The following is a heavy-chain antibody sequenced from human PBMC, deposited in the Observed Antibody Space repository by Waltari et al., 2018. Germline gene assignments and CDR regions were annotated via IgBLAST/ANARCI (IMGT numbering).Heavy chain of an antibody. V-gene: IGHV3-30*01. Sequence: QVQLVESGGGVVQPGRSLRLSCAASGFTFSSYAMHWVRQAPGKGLEWVAVISYDGINKYYADSVKGRFTISRDNSKNTLYLQMNSLRAEDTAVYYCARPDYDILGFDPWGQGTLVTVSS. CDR1: GFTFSSYA. CDR3: ARPDYDILGFDP. J-gene: IGHJ5*02. D-gene: IGHD3-9*01. CDR2: ISYDGINK.